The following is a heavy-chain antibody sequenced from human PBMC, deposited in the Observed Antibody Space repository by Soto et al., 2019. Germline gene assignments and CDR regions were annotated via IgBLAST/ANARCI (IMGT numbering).Heavy chain of an antibody. J-gene: IGHJ4*02. CDR3: ASHPPYSSGWYDY. CDR2: IIPIFGTA. D-gene: IGHD6-19*01. Sequence: VASVKVSCKASGGTFSSYAISWVRQAPGQGLEWMGGIIPIFGTANYAQKFQGRVTITADESTSTAYMELSSLRSEDTAVYYCASHPPYSSGWYDYWGQGTLVTVSS. CDR1: GGTFSSYA. V-gene: IGHV1-69*13.